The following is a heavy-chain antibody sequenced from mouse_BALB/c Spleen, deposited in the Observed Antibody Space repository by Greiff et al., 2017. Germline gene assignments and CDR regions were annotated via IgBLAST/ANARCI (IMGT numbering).Heavy chain of an antibody. V-gene: IGHV10-3*03. Sequence: EVQLVESGGGLVQPKGSLKLSCAASGFTFNTYAMHWVCQAPGKGLEWVARIRSKSNNYAPYYADSVKDRFTISRDDSQSMLYLQMNNLKTEDTAMYYCVRGGRYDGYAMDYWGQGTSVTVSS. J-gene: IGHJ4*01. CDR1: GFTFNTYA. CDR2: IRSKSNNYAP. CDR3: VRGGRYDGYAMDY. D-gene: IGHD2-14*01.